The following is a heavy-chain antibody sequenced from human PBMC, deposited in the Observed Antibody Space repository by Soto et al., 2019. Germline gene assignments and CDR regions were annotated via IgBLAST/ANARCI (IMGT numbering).Heavy chain of an antibody. Sequence: EVQLLESGGGLAQRGGSLRLSCAASRFAFSTYAMNWVRQAPGKGLEWISTVSGSGDTTFYADSVKGRFTISRDTSNNPLFLQMNSLRAEDTAVYFCAKEKVGLSVAATSRNWLDPWGQGTLVTVSS. V-gene: IGHV3-23*01. J-gene: IGHJ5*02. CDR2: VSGSGDTT. CDR3: AKEKVGLSVAATSRNWLDP. CDR1: RFAFSTYA. D-gene: IGHD2-15*01.